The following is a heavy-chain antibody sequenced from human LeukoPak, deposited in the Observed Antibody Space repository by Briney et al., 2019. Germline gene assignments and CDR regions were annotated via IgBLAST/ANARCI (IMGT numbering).Heavy chain of an antibody. Sequence: TSETLSLTCAVYGGSFNGYYWSWIRQPPGKGLEWIGEIKHTGSTNYNPSLKSRVTISVDTSKNQFSLKLSSVTAADTAVYYCARGSRVAAAEGPYYYYGMDVWGQGTTVTVSS. V-gene: IGHV4-34*01. CDR1: GGSFNGYY. J-gene: IGHJ6*02. CDR3: ARGSRVAAAEGPYYYYGMDV. CDR2: IKHTGST. D-gene: IGHD6-13*01.